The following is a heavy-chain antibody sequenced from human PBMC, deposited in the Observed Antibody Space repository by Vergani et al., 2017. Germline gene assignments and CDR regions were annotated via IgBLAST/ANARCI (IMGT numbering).Heavy chain of an antibody. CDR2: VSPYNCNT. Sequence: QSQLVQSGDEVKKPGASVKVSCKPSGYSFINYGISWVRPAPGQGLEWLGWVSPYNCNTNYGQNIQGRVTMTTDTSTRAAYIQLRSLTFDDTAVYYCAGEGFYDNISGTYRPPAYYGRGVWGQKTKVSVAS. CDR3: AGEGFYDNISGTYRPPAYYGRGV. D-gene: IGHD3-16*02. CDR1: GYSFINYG. J-gene: IGHJ6*02. V-gene: IGHV1-18*01.